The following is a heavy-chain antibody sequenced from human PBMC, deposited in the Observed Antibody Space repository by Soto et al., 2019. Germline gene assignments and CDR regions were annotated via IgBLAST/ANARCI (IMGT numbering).Heavy chain of an antibody. V-gene: IGHV4-30-4*01. J-gene: IGHJ6*02. CDR2: IYYSGST. D-gene: IGHD1-1*01. CDR1: GGSISSGDYY. CDR3: ARVGRGGQFYYYYYGMDV. Sequence: SETLSLTCTVSGGSISSGDYYWSWIRQPPGKGLEWIGYIYYSGSTYYNPSLKSRVTISVDTSNNQFSLKLGSVTAADTAVYYCARVGRGGQFYYYYYGMDVWGQGTTVTVSS.